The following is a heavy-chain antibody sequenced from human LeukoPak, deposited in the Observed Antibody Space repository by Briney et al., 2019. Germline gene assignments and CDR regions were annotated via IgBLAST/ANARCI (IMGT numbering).Heavy chain of an antibody. J-gene: IGHJ6*02. Sequence: GGSLRLSCAASGFTLSSYAMHWVRQAPGKGLEWVAVISYDGSNKYYADSVKGRFTISRDNSKNTLYLQMNSLRAEDTAVYYCARSGYSSPWTPIYYYYGMDVWGQGTTVTVSS. D-gene: IGHD6-13*01. CDR2: ISYDGSNK. V-gene: IGHV3-30*04. CDR1: GFTLSSYA. CDR3: ARSGYSSPWTPIYYYYGMDV.